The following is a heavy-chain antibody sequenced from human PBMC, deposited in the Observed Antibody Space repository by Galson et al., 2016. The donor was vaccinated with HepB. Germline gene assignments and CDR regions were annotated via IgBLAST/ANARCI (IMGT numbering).Heavy chain of an antibody. CDR3: ARDVSARGGPFHY. CDR1: GDSVSSNSGA. Sequence: CAISGDSVSSNSGAWNWIRQSPSRGLEWLGRTYYRSKWYNDYAVSVKSRITINPDTSKNQFSLQLNSVTPEDTAVYYCARDVSARGGPFHYWGQGNLVTVSS. CDR2: TYYRSKWYN. V-gene: IGHV6-1*01. D-gene: IGHD3-10*01. J-gene: IGHJ4*02.